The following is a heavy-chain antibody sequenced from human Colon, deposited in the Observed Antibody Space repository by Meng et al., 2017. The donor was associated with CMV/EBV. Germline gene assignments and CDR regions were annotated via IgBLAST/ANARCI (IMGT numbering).Heavy chain of an antibody. CDR3: ARGDGGSYYSYVDY. D-gene: IGHD1-26*01. J-gene: IGHJ4*02. CDR2: IYYRGST. V-gene: IGHV4-39*07. CDR1: GGTISRSSYY. Sequence: SETLSLTCTVSGGTISRSSYYWGWIRQPPGKGLEWIGSIYYRGSTYHNPSLKSRVTIPVDTSKNQFSLKVSSVTAADTAVYYCARGDGGSYYSYVDYWGQGTLVTVSS.